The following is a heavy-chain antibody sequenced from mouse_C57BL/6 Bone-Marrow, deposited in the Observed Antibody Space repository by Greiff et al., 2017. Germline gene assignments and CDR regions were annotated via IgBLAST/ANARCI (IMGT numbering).Heavy chain of an antibody. D-gene: IGHD2-1*01. V-gene: IGHV2-2*01. Sequence: VKLMESGPGLVQPSQSLSITCTVSGFSLTSYGVHWVRQSPGKGLEWLGVIWSGGSTDYNAAFISRLSISKDNSKSQVFFKMNSLQADDTAIYYCARIGNYGYCDVWGTGTTVTVSS. J-gene: IGHJ1*03. CDR2: IWSGGST. CDR3: ARIGNYGYCDV. CDR1: GFSLTSYG.